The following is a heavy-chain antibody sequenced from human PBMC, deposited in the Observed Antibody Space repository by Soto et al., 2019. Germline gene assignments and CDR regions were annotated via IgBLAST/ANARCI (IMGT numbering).Heavy chain of an antibody. CDR1: AGSISSTNW. CDR2: IYHSGTT. J-gene: IGHJ6*02. D-gene: IGHD3-22*01. V-gene: IGHV4-4*02. Sequence: QVQLQESGPGLVKPSGTLSLTCAVSAGSISSTNWWTWVRQSPGKGLEWIGEIYHSGTTNYNPSPTSRVTLSVDKSNNQFSLQLTSVTAADTAVYYCARTSYSDSSGYYGMDVWGQGTTVTVSS. CDR3: ARTSYSDSSGYYGMDV.